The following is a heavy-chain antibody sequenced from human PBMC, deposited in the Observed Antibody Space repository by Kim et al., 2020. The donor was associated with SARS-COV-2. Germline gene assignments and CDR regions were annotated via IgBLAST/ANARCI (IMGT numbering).Heavy chain of an antibody. CDR1: GFTFSSYG. CDR3: AKGYQLLSIHLDY. CDR2: ISYDGSNK. V-gene: IGHV3-30*18. D-gene: IGHD2-2*01. Sequence: GGSLRLSCAASGFTFSSYGMHWVRQAPGKGLEWVAVISYDGSNKYYADSVKGRFTISRDNSKNTLYLQMNSLRAEDTAVYYCAKGYQLLSIHLDYWGQGTLVTVSS. J-gene: IGHJ4*02.